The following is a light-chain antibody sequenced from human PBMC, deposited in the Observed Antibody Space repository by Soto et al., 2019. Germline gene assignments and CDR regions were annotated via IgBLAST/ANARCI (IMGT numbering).Light chain of an antibody. Sequence: EIVLTQSPGTLSLSPGERATLSCRASQSVSSSYLAWYQQKPGQAPRVLIYAASSRVTGIPDRFSGNGSGTDFTLTISRLEPEDFAVYFCQQYGDSFRTFGQGTKVEIK. CDR2: AAS. CDR1: QSVSSSY. CDR3: QQYGDSFRT. V-gene: IGKV3-20*01. J-gene: IGKJ1*01.